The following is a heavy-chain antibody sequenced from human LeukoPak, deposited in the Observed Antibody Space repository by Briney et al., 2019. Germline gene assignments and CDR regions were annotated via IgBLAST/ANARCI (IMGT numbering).Heavy chain of an antibody. D-gene: IGHD6-19*01. CDR1: GDSVSSNSAA. CDR3: AKAASVAGGYWFDP. V-gene: IGHV6-1*01. CDR2: TYYRSKWYN. Sequence: SQTLSLTCAISGDSVSSNSAAWNWIRQSPSRGLEWLGRTYYRSKWYNDYAVSVKSRIIINPDTSKNQFSLQLNSVTPEDTAVYYCAKAASVAGGYWFDPWGQGTLVTVSS. J-gene: IGHJ5*02.